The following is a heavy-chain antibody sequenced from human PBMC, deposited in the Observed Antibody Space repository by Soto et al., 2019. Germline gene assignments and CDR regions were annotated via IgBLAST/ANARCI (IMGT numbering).Heavy chain of an antibody. CDR2: ISYDGSNK. CDR1: GFTFSSYG. Sequence: QVQLVESGGGVVQPGRSLRLSSAASGFTFSSYGMHWVRQAPGKGLEWVAVISYDGSNKYYADSVKGRFTISRDNSKNTLYLQMNSLRAEDTAVYYCAKATYSSGWYGGYYYYGMDVWGQGTTVTVSS. J-gene: IGHJ6*02. CDR3: AKATYSSGWYGGYYYYGMDV. V-gene: IGHV3-30*18. D-gene: IGHD6-19*01.